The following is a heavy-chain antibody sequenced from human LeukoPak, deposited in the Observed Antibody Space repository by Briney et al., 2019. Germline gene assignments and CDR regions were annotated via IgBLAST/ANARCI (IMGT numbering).Heavy chain of an antibody. J-gene: IGHJ4*02. V-gene: IGHV3-30*04. D-gene: IGHD2-2*03. CDR1: GFTFSSYA. CDR3: ARDLDM. Sequence: GGTLRLSCAASGFTFSSYAMHWVRQAPGKGLEWVAVISYDGSNKYYADSVKGRFTISRDNSKNTLYLQMNSLRAEDTALYHCARDLDMWGQGTLVTVSS. CDR2: ISYDGSNK.